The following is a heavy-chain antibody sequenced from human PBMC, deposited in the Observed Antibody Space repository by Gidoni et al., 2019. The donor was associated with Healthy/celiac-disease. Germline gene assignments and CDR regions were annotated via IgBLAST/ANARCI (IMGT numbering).Heavy chain of an antibody. CDR3: ARGEGYCSSTSCWPDY. V-gene: IGHV4-59*01. Sequence: QVQLQESGPGLVQPSETLSLTCTVSGGYISSYYWSWIRQPPGKGLEWIGYIYYSGSTNYNPSLKSRVTISVDTSKNQFSLKLSSVTAADTAVYYCARGEGYCSSTSCWPDYWGQGTLVTVSS. CDR1: GGYISSYY. D-gene: IGHD2-2*01. J-gene: IGHJ4*02. CDR2: IYYSGST.